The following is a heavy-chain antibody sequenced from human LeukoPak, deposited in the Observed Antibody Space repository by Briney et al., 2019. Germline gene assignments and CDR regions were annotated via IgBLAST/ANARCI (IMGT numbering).Heavy chain of an antibody. CDR1: GGSISSYY. Sequence: NSSETLSLTCTVSGGSISSYYWSWIRQPAGKGLEWIGRIYTSGSTNYNPSLKSRVTMSVDTSKNQFSLKLSSVTAADTAVYYCARDGIVVVPAAQGYYFDYWGQGTLVTVSS. J-gene: IGHJ4*02. CDR3: ARDGIVVVPAAQGYYFDY. CDR2: IYTSGST. D-gene: IGHD2-2*01. V-gene: IGHV4-4*07.